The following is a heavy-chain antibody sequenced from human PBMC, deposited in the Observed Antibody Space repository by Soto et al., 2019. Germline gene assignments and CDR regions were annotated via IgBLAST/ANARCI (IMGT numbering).Heavy chain of an antibody. V-gene: IGHV4-30-2*01. Sequence: QLQLQESGSGLVKPSQTLSLTCAVSGGSISSGGSSWTWIRQPPGKGLEWIGYTYHSGSTYYNPALKGRVTISVDRTKNQFSLKLTSGTAAGTAVYYCARGAVVNFDSWGQGTLVTVSS. CDR1: GGSISSGGSS. J-gene: IGHJ4*02. CDR3: ARGAVVNFDS. D-gene: IGHD3-22*01. CDR2: TYHSGST.